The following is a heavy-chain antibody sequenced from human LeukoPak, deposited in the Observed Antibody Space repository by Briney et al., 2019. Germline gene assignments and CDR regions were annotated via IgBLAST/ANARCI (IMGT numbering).Heavy chain of an antibody. V-gene: IGHV1-46*01. CDR2: ITPTDST. CDR1: GYTFTGYY. J-gene: IGHJ4*02. D-gene: IGHD3-10*01. Sequence: ASVKVSCKASGYTFTGYYIHWVRQAPGQGLEWMGIITPTDSTNYAQKFQGRVTMTRDMSTNTVYMELSSLRSEDTAVYYCARDLQITRRPGSIDYWGQGTLVTVSS. CDR3: ARDLQITRRPGSIDY.